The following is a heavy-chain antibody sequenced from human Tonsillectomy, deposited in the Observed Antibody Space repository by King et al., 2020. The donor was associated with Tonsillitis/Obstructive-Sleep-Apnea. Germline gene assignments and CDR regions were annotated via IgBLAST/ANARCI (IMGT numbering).Heavy chain of an antibody. D-gene: IGHD4-11*01. CDR2: IKWDGSEK. CDR1: GFTFSNYW. J-gene: IGHJ4*02. CDR3: ARDSDYTFDY. V-gene: IGHV3-7*04. Sequence: VQLVESGGGLVQPGGSLRLSCAASGFTFSNYWMAWVRQAPGKGLEWVANIKWDGSEKYYVDSVMGRFTISRDNAKNSLYLQMNSLRVEETAVYYCARDSDYTFDYWGQGTLVTVSS.